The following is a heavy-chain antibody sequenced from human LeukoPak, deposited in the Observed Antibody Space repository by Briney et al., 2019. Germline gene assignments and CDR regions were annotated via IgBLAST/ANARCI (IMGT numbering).Heavy chain of an antibody. Sequence: PGGSLRLSCAASGFTVSSNYMSWVRQAPGKGLEWVSVIYSGGSTYYADSVKGRFTISRDNSKNTLYLQMNSLRAEDTAVYYCARVRVSSGLDFDYWGQGTLVTVSS. CDR2: IYSGGST. CDR3: ARVRVSSGLDFDY. V-gene: IGHV3-66*01. J-gene: IGHJ4*02. D-gene: IGHD6-19*01. CDR1: GFTVSSNY.